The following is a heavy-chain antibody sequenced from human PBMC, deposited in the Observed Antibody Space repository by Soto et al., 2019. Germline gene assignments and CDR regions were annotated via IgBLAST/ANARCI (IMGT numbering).Heavy chain of an antibody. CDR3: AREDVGYGSGSPSYYYYGMDV. D-gene: IGHD3-10*01. J-gene: IGHJ6*02. CDR1: GFSFSTFW. Sequence: HPGGSLRLSCVTSGFSFSTFWLNWVRQAPGKGLEWVANINQDGSEKYYVDSVKGRFTISRDNAQSSLYLQMNSLRAEDTAVYYCAREDVGYGSGSPSYYYYGMDVWGQGTTVTVSS. CDR2: INQDGSEK. V-gene: IGHV3-7*01.